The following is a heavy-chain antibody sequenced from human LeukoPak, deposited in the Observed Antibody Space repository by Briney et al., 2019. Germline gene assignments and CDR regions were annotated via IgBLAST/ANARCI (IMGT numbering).Heavy chain of an antibody. D-gene: IGHD6-13*01. V-gene: IGHV4-61*01. Sequence: PSETLSLTCTVSGGSVSSGSYYWRWIRQPPGKGLEWIGYIYYSGSTNYNPSLKSRVTISVDTSKNQFSLKLSSVTAADTAVYYCARDLKQQLESYYYYGMDVWGQGTTVTVSS. CDR1: GGSVSSGSYY. J-gene: IGHJ6*02. CDR3: ARDLKQQLESYYYYGMDV. CDR2: IYYSGST.